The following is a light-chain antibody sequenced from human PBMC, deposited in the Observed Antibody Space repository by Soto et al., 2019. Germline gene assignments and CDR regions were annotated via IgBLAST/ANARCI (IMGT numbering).Light chain of an antibody. V-gene: IGKV3-20*01. CDR1: QTVGSDY. CDR3: QQYRTSTQT. J-gene: IGKJ1*01. CDR2: GTS. Sequence: EIVLTQSPGTLSLSPGESATLSCRASQTVGSDYLAWYQQRPGQAPRLLIYGTSSRATGIPDRFSGSGSGTAFTLTISRLEPEDFAVYYCQQYRTSTQTFGQGTKVEIK.